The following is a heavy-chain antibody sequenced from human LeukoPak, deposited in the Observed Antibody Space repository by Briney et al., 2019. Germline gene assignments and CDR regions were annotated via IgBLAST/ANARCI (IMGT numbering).Heavy chain of an antibody. Sequence: GGSLRLSCAASGFTFSSYSMNWVRQAPGKGLEWVSYISSSSSTIYYADSVKGRFTISRDNAKNSLYLQMNSLRAEDTAVYYCARVTGSRSTSSDYWGQGTLVTVSS. CDR3: ARVTGSRSTSSDY. J-gene: IGHJ4*02. V-gene: IGHV3-48*01. CDR1: GFTFSSYS. CDR2: ISSSSSTI. D-gene: IGHD1-26*01.